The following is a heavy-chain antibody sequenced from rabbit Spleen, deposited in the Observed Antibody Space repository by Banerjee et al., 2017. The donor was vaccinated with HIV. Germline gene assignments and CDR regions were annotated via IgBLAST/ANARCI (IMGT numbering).Heavy chain of an antibody. J-gene: IGHJ4*01. V-gene: IGHV1S40*01. CDR1: GVSFSSSHY. CDR3: ARDLRTGSVSLGYGLNL. CDR2: IEGGSSAFS. Sequence: QSLEESGGDLVKPGASLTLTCTASGVSFSSSHYMCWVRQAPGKGLEWIACIEGGSSAFSYFASWAKGRFTISKTSSTTVTLQMTSLTAADTATYFCARDLRTGSVSLGYGLNLWGQGTLVTVS. D-gene: IGHD6-1*01.